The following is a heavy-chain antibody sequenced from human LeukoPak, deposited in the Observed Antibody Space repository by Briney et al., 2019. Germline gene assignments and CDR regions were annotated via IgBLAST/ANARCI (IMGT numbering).Heavy chain of an antibody. D-gene: IGHD4-17*01. J-gene: IGHJ6*03. CDR2: INHSGST. CDR1: GGSFSGYY. V-gene: IGHV4-34*01. Sequence: PSETLSLTCAVYGGSFSGYYWSWIRQPPGKGLEWIGEINHSGSTNYNPSLKSRVTISVDTSKNQFSLKLSSVTAADTAVYYCARAPYGDYDRGGYYYYYMDVWGKGTTVTISS. CDR3: ARAPYGDYDRGGYYYYYMDV.